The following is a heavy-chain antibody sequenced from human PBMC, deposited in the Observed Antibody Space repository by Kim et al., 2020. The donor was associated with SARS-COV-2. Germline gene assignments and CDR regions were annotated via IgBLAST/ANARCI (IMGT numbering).Heavy chain of an antibody. CDR3: ARGVRYRVGATKRPHYYGMDV. V-gene: IGHV4-34*01. CDR2: INHSGST. Sequence: SETLSLTCAVYGGSFSGYYWSWIRQPPGKGLEWIGEINHSGSTNYNPSLKSRVTISVDTSKNQFSLKLSSVTAADTAVYYCARGVRYRVGATKRPHYYGMDVWGQGTTVTVSS. J-gene: IGHJ6*02. CDR1: GGSFSGYY. D-gene: IGHD1-26*01.